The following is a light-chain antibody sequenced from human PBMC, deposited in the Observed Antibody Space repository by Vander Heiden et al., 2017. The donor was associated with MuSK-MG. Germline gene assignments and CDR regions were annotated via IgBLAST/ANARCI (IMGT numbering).Light chain of an antibody. CDR3: QHKDFSLGT. J-gene: IGKJ1*01. Sequence: DIQMTQSPSSLSASVGDRVTITCRASQTISNFLNWYQQKPGKAPNLLIYAASRLQSGVPSRFSGSGSGTDFTLTISRLQPEDFATYYCQHKDFSLGTFGQGTKVEI. CDR2: AAS. CDR1: QTISNF. V-gene: IGKV1-39*01.